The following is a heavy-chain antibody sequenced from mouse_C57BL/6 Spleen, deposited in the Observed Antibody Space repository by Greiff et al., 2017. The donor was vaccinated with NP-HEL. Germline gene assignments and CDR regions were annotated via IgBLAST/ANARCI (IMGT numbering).Heavy chain of an antibody. CDR2: IHPNSGST. CDR3: ARCITRYFDV. CDR1: GYTFTSYW. Sequence: QVHVKQPGAELVKPGASVKLSCKASGYTFTSYWMHWVKQRPGQGLEWIGMIHPNSGSTNYNEKFKSKATLTVDKSSSTAYMQLSSLTSEDSAVYYCARCITRYFDVWGTGTTVTVSS. J-gene: IGHJ1*03. D-gene: IGHD1-1*01. V-gene: IGHV1-64*01.